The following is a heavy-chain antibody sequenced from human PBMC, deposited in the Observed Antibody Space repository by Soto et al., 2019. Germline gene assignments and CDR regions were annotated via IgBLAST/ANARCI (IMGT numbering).Heavy chain of an antibody. J-gene: IGHJ6*02. V-gene: IGHV3-21*01. CDR1: GFTFSTYS. CDR3: AREYTAWPLAYGLDV. CDR2: ISSRSDI. D-gene: IGHD2-2*02. Sequence: GSLRLSCVGSGFTFSTYSINWVRQAPGKGLEWVSSISSRSDIYYADSVKGRFTISRDNAKNSVSLQMNSLRAEDTAVYYCAREYTAWPLAYGLDVWGQGTTVTRLL.